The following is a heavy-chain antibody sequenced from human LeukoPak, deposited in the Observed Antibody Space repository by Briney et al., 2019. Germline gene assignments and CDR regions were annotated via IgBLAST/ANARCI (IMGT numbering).Heavy chain of an antibody. D-gene: IGHD3-10*01. CDR2: INTYNGKT. V-gene: IGHV1-18*01. CDR1: GYTFTNFG. CDR3: ARGLTGMMDSDY. Sequence: ASVKVSCKTTGYTFTNFGLSWVRQAPGQGLEWGGWINTYNGKTNYAEKLQGRVSMTTDTSTTTAYMDLRSLRADDTAVYYCARGLTGMMDSDYWGQGTLVTVSS. J-gene: IGHJ4*02.